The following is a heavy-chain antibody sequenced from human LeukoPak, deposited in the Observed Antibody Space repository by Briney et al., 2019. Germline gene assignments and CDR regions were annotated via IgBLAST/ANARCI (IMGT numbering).Heavy chain of an antibody. CDR2: IYFSGST. D-gene: IGHD1-26*01. V-gene: IGHV4-39*07. CDR3: ARQGWDSGSYPAR. CDR1: GGSIRSSIYY. Sequence: SETLSLTCTASGGSIRSSIYYWGWIRQPPGKGLEWIGSIYFSGSTSYNPSLRSRVTISIDTSKNQFSLKLSSVTAADTAVYYCARQGWDSGSYPARWGQGTLVTVSS. J-gene: IGHJ4*02.